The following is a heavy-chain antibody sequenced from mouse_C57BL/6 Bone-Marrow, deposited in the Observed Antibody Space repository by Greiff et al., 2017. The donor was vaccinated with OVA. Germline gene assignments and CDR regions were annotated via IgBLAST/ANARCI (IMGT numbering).Heavy chain of an antibody. CDR3: ARHEANWDEGDY. J-gene: IGHJ2*01. Sequence: EVQLVESGGDLVKPGGSLTLSCAASGFTFTSYGMPWVRQTPDKRLEWVATISSGGSYTYYPDSVTGRFTISRYNAKNTQSLQMSSLKSEDTAVYYSARHEANWDEGDYWGQGTTLTVSS. V-gene: IGHV5-6*01. CDR1: GFTFTSYG. CDR2: ISSGGSYT. D-gene: IGHD4-1*01.